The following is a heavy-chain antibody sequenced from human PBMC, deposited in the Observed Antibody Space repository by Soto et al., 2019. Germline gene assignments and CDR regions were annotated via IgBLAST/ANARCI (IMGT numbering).Heavy chain of an antibody. J-gene: IGHJ6*02. CDR3: ARSATATYYYYYPMDV. D-gene: IGHD2-15*01. V-gene: IGHV3-30-3*01. Sequence: GGSLRLSCEASGFTFSRNAMHWVRQAPGKGLEWVALISYDGSSEYYGDSVKGRFTISRDNSKNTLFLQMNSLRREDTVVYHCARSATATYYYYYPMDVWGQGTTVTVS. CDR2: ISYDGSSE. CDR1: GFTFSRNA.